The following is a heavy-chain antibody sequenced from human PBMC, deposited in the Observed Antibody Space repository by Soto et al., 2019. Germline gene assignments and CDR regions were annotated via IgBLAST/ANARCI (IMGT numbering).Heavy chain of an antibody. CDR1: GFTFSDHY. D-gene: IGHD3-22*01. CDR2: TRNKANSYTT. Sequence: EVQLVESGGGLVQPGGSLRLSCAASGFTFSDHYMDWVRQAPGKGLEWVGRTRNKANSYTTEYAASVKGRFTISRDDSKISLYLQMNSLKTEDSAVYYCAIIIDSSGSDAFDIWGQGTMVTVSS. CDR3: AIIIDSSGSDAFDI. J-gene: IGHJ3*02. V-gene: IGHV3-72*01.